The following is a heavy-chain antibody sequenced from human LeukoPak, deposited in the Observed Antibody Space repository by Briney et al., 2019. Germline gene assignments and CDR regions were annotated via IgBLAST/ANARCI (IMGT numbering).Heavy chain of an antibody. CDR2: ISAYNGNT. CDR3: ARDSPDGSGTYYNDSPDY. V-gene: IGHV1-18*01. J-gene: IGHJ4*02. D-gene: IGHD3-10*01. Sequence: GGSVRVSCKASGYTFSIYGISWVRPAPGQGLEWMGWISAYNGNTNYRQKLQGRVTRTTDTSTSTAYMDLRSLRSDDTAIYYCARDSPDGSGTYYNDSPDYWGQETRDTVSS. CDR1: GYTFSIYG.